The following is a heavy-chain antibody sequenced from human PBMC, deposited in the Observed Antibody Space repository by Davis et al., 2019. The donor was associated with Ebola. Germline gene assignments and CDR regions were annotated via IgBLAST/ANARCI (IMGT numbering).Heavy chain of an antibody. V-gene: IGHV1-18*01. Sequence: ASVKVSCKASGYTFTSYGISWVRQAPGQGLEWMGWISAYNGNTNYAQKLQGRVTMTTDTSTSTAYMELRSLRSDDTAVYYCARVEVRGGGCSSTSCYYYYYYMDVWGKGTTVTVSS. CDR3: ARVEVRGGGCSSTSCYYYYYYMDV. CDR1: GYTFTSYG. D-gene: IGHD2-2*01. J-gene: IGHJ6*03. CDR2: ISAYNGNT.